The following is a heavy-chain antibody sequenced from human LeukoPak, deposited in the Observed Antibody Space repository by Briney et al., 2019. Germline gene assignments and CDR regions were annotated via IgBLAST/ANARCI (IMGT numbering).Heavy chain of an antibody. J-gene: IGHJ6*02. Sequence: PSETLSLTCTVSGGSLNSSSYYWGWIRQPPGKGLEWIGSIYYSGSTYYNPSLKSRVTIPVGTSKNQFSLKLSSVTAADTAVYYCARQGGYSYGKGLLTYYYYYGMDVWGQGTTVTVSS. V-gene: IGHV4-39*01. D-gene: IGHD5-18*01. CDR1: GGSLNSSSYY. CDR3: ARQGGYSYGKGLLTYYYYYGMDV. CDR2: IYYSGST.